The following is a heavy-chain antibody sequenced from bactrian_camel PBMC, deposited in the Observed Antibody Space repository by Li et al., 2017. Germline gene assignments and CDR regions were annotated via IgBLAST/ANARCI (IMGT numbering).Heavy chain of an antibody. CDR1: GVAFGFCG. Sequence: HVQLVESGGGSVQAGGTLKLSCVDSGVAFGFCGMGWYRQAPGKGLEWVSSVSSGSTTYYADSVKGRLTISHDVAKNTVYLQMNSLKPEDTAMHYCAAPVGRYVGTWYCMSKDNVHNWGQGTQVTVS. D-gene: IGHD6*01. J-gene: IGHJ4*01. CDR2: VSSGSTT. V-gene: IGHV3S55*01. CDR3: AAPVGRYVGTWYCMSKDNVHN.